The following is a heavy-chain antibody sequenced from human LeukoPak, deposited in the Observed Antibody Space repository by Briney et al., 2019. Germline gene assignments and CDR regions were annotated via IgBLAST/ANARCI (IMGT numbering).Heavy chain of an antibody. CDR3: ARAVIAAAGSDY. CDR2: ISAYNGNT. D-gene: IGHD6-13*01. J-gene: IGHJ4*02. Sequence: ASVKVSCKASGYTFTSYGISWVRQAPGQGLEWMGWISAYNGNTNYAQKFQGRVTMTRDTSISTAYMELSRLRSDDTAVYYCARAVIAAAGSDYWGQGTLVTVSS. CDR1: GYTFTSYG. V-gene: IGHV1-18*01.